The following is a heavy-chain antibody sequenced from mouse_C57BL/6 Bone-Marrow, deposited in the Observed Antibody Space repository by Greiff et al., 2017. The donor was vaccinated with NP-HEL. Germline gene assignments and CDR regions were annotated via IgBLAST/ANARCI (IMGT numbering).Heavy chain of an antibody. Sequence: QVQLQQSGAELARPGASVKLSCKASGYTFTSYGISWVKQRPIQGLEWIGNIYPSDSDTHYNQKFKDKATVTVDKSSSTAYMQLSSLTSEDSAVYYSARGGFAYWGQGTLVTVSA. CDR2: IYPSDSDT. V-gene: IGHV1-52*01. J-gene: IGHJ3*01. CDR1: GYTFTSYG. CDR3: ARGGFAY.